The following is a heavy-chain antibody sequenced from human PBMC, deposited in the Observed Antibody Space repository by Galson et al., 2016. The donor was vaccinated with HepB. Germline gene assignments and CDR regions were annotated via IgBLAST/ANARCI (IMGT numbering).Heavy chain of an antibody. CDR2: TYYGSDWYS. CDR3: ARDLGNYGWYFDL. J-gene: IGHJ2*01. V-gene: IGHV6-1*01. CDR1: GDSVSSNSAA. Sequence: CAISGDSVSSNSAAWNWIRQSPSRGLEWLARTYYGSDWYSDYAVSVKSRITINPDTSKNQFSLQLNSVTPEDTAVYYCARDLGNYGWYFDLWGRGTLVIVPS. D-gene: IGHD3-22*01.